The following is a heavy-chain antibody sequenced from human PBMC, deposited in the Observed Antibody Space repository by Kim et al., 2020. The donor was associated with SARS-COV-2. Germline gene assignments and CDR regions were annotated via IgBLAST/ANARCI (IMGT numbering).Heavy chain of an antibody. J-gene: IGHJ4*02. CDR3: ARETQQLGFDY. CDR2: T. V-gene: IGHV1-2*02. Sequence: TNYAQKMQGRGTMTRDTSISTAYMELSSLRSDETAVYCCARETQQLGFDYWGQGTLVTVSS. D-gene: IGHD6-13*01.